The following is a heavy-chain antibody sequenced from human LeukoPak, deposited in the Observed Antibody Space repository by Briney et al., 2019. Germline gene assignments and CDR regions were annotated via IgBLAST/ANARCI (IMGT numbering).Heavy chain of an antibody. Sequence: PSETLSLTCTVSGGSISSYYWSWIRQPAGKGLEWIGRIYTSGSTNYNPSLKSRVTMSVDTSKNQFSLKLTSVTAADTAVCYCARETSKFVSYYDYYMDVWGKGTTVTVSS. CDR3: ARETSKFVSYYDYYMDV. D-gene: IGHD4-11*01. CDR2: IYTSGST. V-gene: IGHV4-4*07. CDR1: GGSISSYY. J-gene: IGHJ6*03.